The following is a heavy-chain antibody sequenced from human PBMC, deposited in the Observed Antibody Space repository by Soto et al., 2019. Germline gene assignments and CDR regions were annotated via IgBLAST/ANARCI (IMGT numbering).Heavy chain of an antibody. CDR1: GYTFTSYY. CDR3: ARDLGLLWFGELSGFYGMDV. V-gene: IGHV1-46*01. J-gene: IGHJ6*02. D-gene: IGHD3-10*01. CDR2: INPSGGST. Sequence: ASVKVSCKASGYTFTSYYMHWVRQAPGQGLEWMGIINPSGGSTSYAQKFQGRVTMTRDTSTSTVYMELSSLRSEDTAVYYCARDLGLLWFGELSGFYGMDVWGQGTTVTVSS.